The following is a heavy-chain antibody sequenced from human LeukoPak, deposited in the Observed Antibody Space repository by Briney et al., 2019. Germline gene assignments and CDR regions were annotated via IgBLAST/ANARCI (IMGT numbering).Heavy chain of an antibody. CDR3: AHMDSYYFDSGMVS. D-gene: IGHD3-22*01. CDR1: GFRFSNYA. J-gene: IGHJ5*02. Sequence: GGSLRLSCTASGFRFSNYAMNWVRQAPGKGLEWVSVISGGGSSTNYADSVKGRFTISRENSKNTLYLQMNSLRAEDTAVYYCAHMDSYYFDSGMVSWGQGALVTVSS. CDR2: ISGGGSST. V-gene: IGHV3-23*01.